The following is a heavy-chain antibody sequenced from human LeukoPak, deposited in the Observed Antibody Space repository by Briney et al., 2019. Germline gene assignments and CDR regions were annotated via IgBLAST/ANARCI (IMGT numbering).Heavy chain of an antibody. V-gene: IGHV4-39*01. CDR1: GGSISSSSYY. D-gene: IGHD6-13*01. CDR3: ASTPIAAAGSWIVRPYYFDY. J-gene: IGHJ4*02. CDR2: IYYSGST. Sequence: SETLSLTCTVSGGSISSSSYYWGWIRQPPGKGLEWIGSIYYSGSTYYNPSLKSRVTISVDTSKNQFSLKLSSVTAADTAVYYCASTPIAAAGSWIVRPYYFDYWGQGTLVTVSS.